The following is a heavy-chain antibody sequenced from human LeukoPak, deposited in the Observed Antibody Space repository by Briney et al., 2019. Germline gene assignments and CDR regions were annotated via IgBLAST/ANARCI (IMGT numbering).Heavy chain of an antibody. J-gene: IGHJ4*02. Sequence: GESLKISCKGSGYSFTSYWIGWVRQMPGKGLEWMGIIYPGDSDTRYSPSFQGQVTISADKSISTAYLQWSSLKASDTAMYYCARLRFSSIAARGYYFDYWGQGTLVTVSS. CDR1: GYSFTSYW. V-gene: IGHV5-51*01. D-gene: IGHD6-6*01. CDR3: ARLRFSSIAARGYYFDY. CDR2: IYPGDSDT.